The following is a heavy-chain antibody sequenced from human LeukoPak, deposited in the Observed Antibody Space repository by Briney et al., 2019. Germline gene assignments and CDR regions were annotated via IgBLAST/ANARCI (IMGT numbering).Heavy chain of an antibody. CDR3: ARDLGRGSYYYYYMDV. D-gene: IGHD3-16*01. V-gene: IGHV1-69*05. CDR1: GGTFSSYA. J-gene: IGHJ6*03. Sequence: SVKVSCKASGGTFSSYAISWVRQAPGQGLEWMGGIIPIFGTANYAQKFQGRVTSTTDESTSTAYMELSSLRSEDTAVYYCARDLGRGSYYYYYMDVWGKGTTVTVSS. CDR2: IIPIFGTA.